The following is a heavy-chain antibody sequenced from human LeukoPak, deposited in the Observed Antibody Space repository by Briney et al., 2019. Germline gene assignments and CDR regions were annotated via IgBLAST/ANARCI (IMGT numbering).Heavy chain of an antibody. CDR3: ARPLIAVAATSDAFDI. CDR1: GFTFSSYA. CDR2: ISSSSSYI. D-gene: IGHD6-19*01. J-gene: IGHJ3*02. Sequence: GGSLRLSCAASGFTFSSYAMSWVRQAPGKGLEWVSSISSSSSYIYYADSVKGRFTISRDNAKNSLYLQMNSLRAEDTAVYYCARPLIAVAATSDAFDIWGQGTMVTVSS. V-gene: IGHV3-21*01.